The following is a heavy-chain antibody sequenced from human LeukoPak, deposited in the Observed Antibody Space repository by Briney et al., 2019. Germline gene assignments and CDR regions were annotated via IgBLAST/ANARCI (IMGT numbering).Heavy chain of an antibody. J-gene: IGHJ4*02. CDR2: IIPILGIA. D-gene: IGHD3-22*01. CDR3: ARSRDSSGYDFDY. CDR1: GYTFTSYA. V-gene: IGHV1-69*04. Sequence: GASVKVSCKASGYTFTSYAISWVRQAPGQGLEWMGRIIPILGIANYAQKFQGRVTITADKSTSTAYMELSSLRSEDTAVYYCARSRDSSGYDFDYWGQGTLVTVSS.